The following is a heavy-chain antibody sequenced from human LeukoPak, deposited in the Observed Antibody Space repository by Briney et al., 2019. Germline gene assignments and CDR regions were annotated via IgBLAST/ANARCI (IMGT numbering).Heavy chain of an antibody. D-gene: IGHD1-26*01. CDR3: ARKVVGATGRWYFDL. V-gene: IGHV4-59*01. CDR2: IYYSGNT. J-gene: IGHJ2*01. Sequence: SETLSLTCTVSGGSIGYYYWSWIRQSPGKGLEWIGCIYYSGNTRYNPSLKSRVTISIDTSKNQFSLKLSSVTAADTAVYYCARKVVGATGRWYFDLWGRGTLVTVSS. CDR1: GGSIGYYY.